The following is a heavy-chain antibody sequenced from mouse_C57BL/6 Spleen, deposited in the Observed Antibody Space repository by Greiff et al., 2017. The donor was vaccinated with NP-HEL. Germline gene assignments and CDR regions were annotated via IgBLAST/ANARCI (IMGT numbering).Heavy chain of an antibody. Sequence: EVKVVESGGGLVQPGGSLKLSCAASGFTFSDYGMAWVRQAPRQGPEWVAFISNLAYSIYYADTVTGRFTISRENAKNTLYLEISSLRSEDTAMYYCARQGDYWGQGTSVTVSS. CDR3: ARQGDY. CDR2: ISNLAYSI. V-gene: IGHV5-15*01. J-gene: IGHJ4*01. CDR1: GFTFSDYG.